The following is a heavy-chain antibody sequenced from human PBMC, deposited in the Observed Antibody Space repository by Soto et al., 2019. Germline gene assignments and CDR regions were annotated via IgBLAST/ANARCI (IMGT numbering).Heavy chain of an antibody. V-gene: IGHV3-23*01. J-gene: IGHJ4*02. D-gene: IGHD1-1*01. CDR1: GFTFSSYA. Sequence: EVQLLESGGGLVQPGGSLRLSCAASGFTFSSYAMSWVRQAPGKGLEWVSVISGSGDSTYYADSVRGRFTISRDNSKNTLYLQMNSLRADDTAVYYCLRDQRHWNEFADQWGQGTLVTVSS. CDR3: LRDQRHWNEFADQ. CDR2: ISGSGDST.